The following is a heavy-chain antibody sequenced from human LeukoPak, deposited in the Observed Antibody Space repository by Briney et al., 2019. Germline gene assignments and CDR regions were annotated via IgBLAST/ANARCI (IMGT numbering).Heavy chain of an antibody. CDR3: ARLLRTSLDV. J-gene: IGHJ6*02. Sequence: SETRSLTCTVSGGSITSGGYYWSWIRQPPGKGFEWIGYIFYSGTTYYNPSLKSRVTISVDTSKNQFSLKLNSVTAADTAVYYCARLLRTSLDVWGQGTTVTVSS. D-gene: IGHD3-22*01. V-gene: IGHV4-31*03. CDR1: GGSITSGGYY. CDR2: IFYSGTT.